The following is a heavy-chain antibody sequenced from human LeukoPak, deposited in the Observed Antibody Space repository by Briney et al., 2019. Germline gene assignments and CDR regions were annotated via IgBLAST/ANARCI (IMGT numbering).Heavy chain of an antibody. CDR1: GFTFGDYA. D-gene: IGHD1-1*01. J-gene: IGHJ3*02. V-gene: IGHV3-49*03. CDR2: IRSKAYGGTT. Sequence: GGSLRLSCTASGFTFGDYAMSWFRQAPGKGLEWVGFIRSKAYGGTTEYAASVKGRFTISRDDSKSIAYLQMNSLKTEDTAVYYCAKGLGEWNDGSDALHIWGQGTMVTFSS. CDR3: AKGLGEWNDGSDALHI.